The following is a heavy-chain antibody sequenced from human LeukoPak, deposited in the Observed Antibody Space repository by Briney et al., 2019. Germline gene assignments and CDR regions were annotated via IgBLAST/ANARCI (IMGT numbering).Heavy chain of an antibody. V-gene: IGHV1-69*01. Sequence: GSSVKVSCKASGGTFSSYAISWVRQAPGQGLEWMGGIIPIFGTANYAQKFQGRVTITADESTSTAYMELSSLRSEDTAVYYCATALDIVVVPAAQGAFDIWGQGTMVTVSS. J-gene: IGHJ3*02. CDR2: IIPIFGTA. D-gene: IGHD2-2*03. CDR3: ATALDIVVVPAAQGAFDI. CDR1: GGTFSSYA.